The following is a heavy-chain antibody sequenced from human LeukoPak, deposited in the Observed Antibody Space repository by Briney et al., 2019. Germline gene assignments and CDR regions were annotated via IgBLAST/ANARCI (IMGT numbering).Heavy chain of an antibody. CDR1: GYTFTSYD. CDR3: ASFGYGDYRYYFDY. D-gene: IGHD4-17*01. J-gene: IGHJ4*01. CDR2: MNPNSGNT. V-gene: IGHV1-8*01. Sequence: ASVKVSCKASGYTFTSYDINWVRQATGQGLEWMGWMNPNSGNTGYAQKFQGRVAMTRNTAISTAYMELSSLRSEDTAVYYCASFGYGDYRYYFDYWGQGTLVTVSS.